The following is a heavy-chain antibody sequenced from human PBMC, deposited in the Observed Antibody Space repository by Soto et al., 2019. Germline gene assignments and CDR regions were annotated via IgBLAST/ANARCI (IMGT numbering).Heavy chain of an antibody. Sequence: ASVKVSCKASGYTFTSYGISWVRQAPGQGLEWMGWISAYNGNTNYAQKLQGRVTMTTDTSTSTAYLELRSLRSDDTAVYYCARATRGYGPPLFDYWGQGTLVTVSS. CDR3: ARATRGYGPPLFDY. V-gene: IGHV1-18*04. CDR2: ISAYNGNT. J-gene: IGHJ4*02. D-gene: IGHD5-18*01. CDR1: GYTFTSYG.